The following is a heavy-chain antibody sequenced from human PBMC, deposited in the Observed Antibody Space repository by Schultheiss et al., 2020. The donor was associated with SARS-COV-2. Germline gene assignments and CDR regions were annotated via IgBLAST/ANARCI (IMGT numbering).Heavy chain of an antibody. CDR2: IKQDGSEK. CDR1: GFTFSSYW. J-gene: IGHJ6*02. V-gene: IGHV3-7*03. CDR3: AKARYCSSTSCRNYYYYGMDV. Sequence: GGSLRLSCAASGFTFSSYWMSWVRQAPGKGLEWVANIKQDGSEKYYVDSVKGRFTISRDNAKNSLYLQMNSLRAEDTAVYYCAKARYCSSTSCRNYYYYGMDVWGQGTTVTVSS. D-gene: IGHD2-2*01.